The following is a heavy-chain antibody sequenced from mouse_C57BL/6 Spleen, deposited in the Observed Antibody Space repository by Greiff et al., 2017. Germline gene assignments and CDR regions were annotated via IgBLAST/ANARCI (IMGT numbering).Heavy chain of an antibody. CDR3: ARGEGYVDV. V-gene: IGHV1-26*01. J-gene: IGHJ1*03. Sequence: VQLQQSGPELVKPGASVKISCKASGYTFTDYYMNWVKQSHGKSLEWIGDINPNNGGTSYNQKFKGKATLTVDKSSSTAYMELRSLTSEDSAVYYCARGEGYVDVWGTGTTVTVSS. CDR2: INPNNGGT. CDR1: GYTFTDYY.